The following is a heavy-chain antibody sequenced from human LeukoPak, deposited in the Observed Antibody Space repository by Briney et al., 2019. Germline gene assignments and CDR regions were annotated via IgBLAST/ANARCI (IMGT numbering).Heavy chain of an antibody. V-gene: IGHV3-11*01. Sequence: GGSLRLSCAASGLTFSDYHMSWIRQAPGKGLEWVSHISDNGRTKYYANPVQGRFTVSRDNAKNSLYLQMNSLRADDTAVYYCATVHFGYFTFWGQGTLVPVSS. CDR3: ATVHFGYFTF. J-gene: IGHJ4*02. D-gene: IGHD3-3*01. CDR1: GLTFSDYH. CDR2: ISDNGRTK.